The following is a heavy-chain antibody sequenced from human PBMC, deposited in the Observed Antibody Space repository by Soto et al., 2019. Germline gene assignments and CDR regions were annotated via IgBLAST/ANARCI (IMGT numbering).Heavy chain of an antibody. CDR1: GGSVIDKPYY. Sequence: QVQLQESGPGLLKPSETLSLTCSVSGGSVIDKPYYWSWIRQPPGKRLEWIGYADYSGTTNYNHSRKSRVTISVDLSKNRFSLRLSSVTTADTALYYCARTTAVPNTLRSRYFFDYWGHGTLVTVAS. D-gene: IGHD4-17*01. CDR3: ARTTAVPNTLRSRYFFDY. CDR2: ADYSGTT. J-gene: IGHJ4*01. V-gene: IGHV4-61*01.